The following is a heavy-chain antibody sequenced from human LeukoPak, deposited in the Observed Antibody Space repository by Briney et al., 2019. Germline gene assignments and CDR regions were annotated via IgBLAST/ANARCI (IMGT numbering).Heavy chain of an antibody. D-gene: IGHD3-22*01. V-gene: IGHV4-59*01. Sequence: PSETLSLTCTVSGASISSYYWTWIRQPPGKGLEWIGNMYYSGSTNCNPSLKSRATISVDTSENQLSLKLSSVTAADAAVYYCAREPGFDSSGYLNWFDPWGQGTLVTVSS. CDR2: MYYSGST. J-gene: IGHJ5*02. CDR1: GASISSYY. CDR3: AREPGFDSSGYLNWFDP.